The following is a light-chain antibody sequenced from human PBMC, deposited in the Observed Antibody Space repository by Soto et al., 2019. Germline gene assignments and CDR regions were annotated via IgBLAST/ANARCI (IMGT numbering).Light chain of an antibody. CDR2: GNS. CDR3: QSYDSSLSFWV. Sequence: QSVLTQPPSVSGAPGQRVTISCTGSSSNIGAGYDVHWYQQLPGTAPKLLIHGNSNRPSGVPDRFSGSKSGTSASLAITGLQAEDEADYYCQSYDSSLSFWVFGGGTKVTVL. V-gene: IGLV1-40*01. J-gene: IGLJ3*02. CDR1: SSNIGAGYD.